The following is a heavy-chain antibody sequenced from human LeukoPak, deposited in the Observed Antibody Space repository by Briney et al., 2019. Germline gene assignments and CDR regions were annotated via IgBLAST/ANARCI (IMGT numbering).Heavy chain of an antibody. D-gene: IGHD6-19*01. Sequence: ASVKVSCKASGYTFTSYGISWVRQAPGQGLEWMGWISAYNGNTNYAQKLQGRVTMTTDTSTSTAYMELRSLRSDDTAVYYCARDGAVAGSDYYYYGMDVWGQGTTVTVSS. V-gene: IGHV1-18*01. J-gene: IGHJ6*02. CDR1: GYTFTSYG. CDR2: ISAYNGNT. CDR3: ARDGAVAGSDYYYYGMDV.